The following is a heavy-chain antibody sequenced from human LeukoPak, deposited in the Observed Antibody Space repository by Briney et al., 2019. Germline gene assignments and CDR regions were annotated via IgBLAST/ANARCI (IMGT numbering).Heavy chain of an antibody. J-gene: IGHJ4*02. CDR2: ISGNGAKS. CDR1: GFSFNTHA. V-gene: IGHV3-23*01. CDR3: AKDFGYSYGWVAY. D-gene: IGHD5-18*01. Sequence: GGSLRLSCAASGFSFNTHAMSWVRQAPGKGLEWVSTISGNGAKSYSAGSVKGRFTISRDNSKNTLYLQMNSLRAEDTALYYCAKDFGYSYGWVAYWGQGILVTVSS.